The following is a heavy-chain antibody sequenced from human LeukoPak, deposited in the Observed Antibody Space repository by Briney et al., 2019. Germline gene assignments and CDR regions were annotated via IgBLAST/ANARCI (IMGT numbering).Heavy chain of an antibody. Sequence: SETLSLTCTVSGGSISSSSYCWGWIRQPPGKRLEWIGSIYYSGSTYYNPSLKSRVTISVDTSKNQFSLKLSSVTAADTAVYYCARRGGQIGGNLDYWGQGTLVTVSS. D-gene: IGHD2-15*01. CDR1: GGSISSSSYC. V-gene: IGHV4-39*01. CDR2: IYYSGST. J-gene: IGHJ4*02. CDR3: ARRGGQIGGNLDY.